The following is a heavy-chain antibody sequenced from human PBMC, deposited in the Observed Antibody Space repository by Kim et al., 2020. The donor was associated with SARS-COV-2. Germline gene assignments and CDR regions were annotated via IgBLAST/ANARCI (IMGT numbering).Heavy chain of an antibody. CDR3: ARGPYSDYFDY. Sequence: YYHPSLKSRVTISMDRSKNQFSLTLTSVTAADTAVYYCARGPYSDYFDYWGQGTLVTVSS. V-gene: IGHV4-30-2*01. D-gene: IGHD4-4*01. J-gene: IGHJ4*02.